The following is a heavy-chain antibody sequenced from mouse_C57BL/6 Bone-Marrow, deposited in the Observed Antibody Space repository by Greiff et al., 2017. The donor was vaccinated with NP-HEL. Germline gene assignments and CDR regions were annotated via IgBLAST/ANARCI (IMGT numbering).Heavy chain of an antibody. J-gene: IGHJ3*01. CDR2: IYPRSGNT. V-gene: IGHV1-81*01. CDR1: GYTFTSYG. D-gene: IGHD2-5*01. CDR3: ARGYYSNSFAY. Sequence: QVQLKQSGAELARPGASVKLSCKASGYTFTSYGISWVKQRTGQGLEWIGEIYPRSGNTYYNEKFKSKATLTVDKSSSTAYMQLSSLTSEDSAVYYCARGYYSNSFAYWGQGTLVTVSA.